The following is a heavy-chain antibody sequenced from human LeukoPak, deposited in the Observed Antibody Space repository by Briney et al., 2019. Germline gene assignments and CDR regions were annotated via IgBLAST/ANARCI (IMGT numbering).Heavy chain of an antibody. D-gene: IGHD2-2*01. CDR3: ASSPKLTYCSSTSCYRHYHYYYYYGMDV. V-gene: IGHV4-4*07. CDR1: GGSISSYY. J-gene: IGHJ6*02. CDR2: IYTSGST. Sequence: SETLSLTCTVSGGSISSYYWSWIRQPAGKGLEWIGRIYTSGSTNYNPSLKSRVTMSVDTSKNQFSLKLSSVTAADTAVYYCASSPKLTYCSSTSCYRHYHYYYYYGMDVWGQGTTVTVSS.